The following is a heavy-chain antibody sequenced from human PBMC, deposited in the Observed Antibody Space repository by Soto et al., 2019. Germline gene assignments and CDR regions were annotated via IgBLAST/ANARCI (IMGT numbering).Heavy chain of an antibody. V-gene: IGHV4-59*01. J-gene: IGHJ6*02. CDR3: ARDLWGYCGTDCYPLDV. CDR1: GGSISSSY. D-gene: IGHD2-21*02. Sequence: PSETLSLTYTVSGGSISSSYWSWIRQPPGKGLEWIGYMYKTGSTVYNPSLKSRVTISVDTSKNQFYLKVNSVTAADTAVYYCARDLWGYCGTDCYPLDVWAQGTTVTVSS. CDR2: MYKTGST.